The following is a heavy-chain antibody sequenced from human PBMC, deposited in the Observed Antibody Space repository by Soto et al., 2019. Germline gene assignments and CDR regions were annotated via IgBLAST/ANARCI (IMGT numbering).Heavy chain of an antibody. D-gene: IGHD2-2*01. J-gene: IGHJ6*03. Sequence: RASVKVSCKASGYTFTSYDINWVRQATGQGLEWMGWMNPNSGNTGYAQKFQGRVTMTRNTSISTAYMELSSLRSEDTAVYYCARVSVPAAQRTYYYYMDVWGKGTTVTVSS. CDR1: GYTFTSYD. CDR3: ARVSVPAAQRTYYYYMDV. V-gene: IGHV1-8*01. CDR2: MNPNSGNT.